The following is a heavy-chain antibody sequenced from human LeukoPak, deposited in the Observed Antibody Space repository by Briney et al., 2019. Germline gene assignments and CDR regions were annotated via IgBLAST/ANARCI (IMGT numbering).Heavy chain of an antibody. V-gene: IGHV4-39*07. CDR3: AREVRFGENY. D-gene: IGHD3-10*01. CDR2: IYYSGST. Sequence: SETLSLTCTVSGGSISSSSYYWGWIRQPPGKGLEWIGSIYYSGSTYYNPSLKSRVTISVDTSKNQFSLKLSSVTAADTAVYYCAREVRFGENYWGQGTLVTVSS. CDR1: GGSISSSSYY. J-gene: IGHJ4*02.